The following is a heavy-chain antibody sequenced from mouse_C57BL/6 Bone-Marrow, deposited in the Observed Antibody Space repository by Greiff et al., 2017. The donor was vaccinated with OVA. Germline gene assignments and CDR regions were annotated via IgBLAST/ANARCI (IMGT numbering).Heavy chain of an antibody. CDR2: FYPGSGSI. V-gene: IGHV1-62-2*01. CDR3: ARHEDHTAMVTTESYYFDY. CDR1: GYTFTEYT. Sequence: QVQLQQSGAELVKPGASVKLSCKASGYTFTEYTIHWVKQRSGQGLEWIGWFYPGSGSIKYNEKFKDKATLTADKSSSTVYMELSRLTSEDSAVYFCARHEDHTAMVTTESYYFDYWGQGTTLTVSS. J-gene: IGHJ2*01. D-gene: IGHD2-2*01.